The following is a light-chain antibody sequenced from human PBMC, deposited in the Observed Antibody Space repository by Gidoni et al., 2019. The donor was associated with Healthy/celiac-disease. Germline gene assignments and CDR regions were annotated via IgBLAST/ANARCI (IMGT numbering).Light chain of an antibody. Sequence: DIQLTQSPSFLSASVGDRVTIPCRASQDTSSYLAWYQQTPGRSPNLLIYSASTLQSGVPSRFSGSGAGTAFTLTISSLQPEDSATYYCQQFNSYPRTFXXXTKVEVK. CDR3: QQFNSYPRT. V-gene: IGKV1-9*01. J-gene: IGKJ1*01. CDR2: SAS. CDR1: QDTSSY.